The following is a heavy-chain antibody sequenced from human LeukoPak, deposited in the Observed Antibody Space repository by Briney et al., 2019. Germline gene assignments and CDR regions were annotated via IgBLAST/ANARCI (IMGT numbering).Heavy chain of an antibody. Sequence: GGSLRLSCAASGFTFSNAWMSWVRQAPGKGLEWVGRIKSKTDGGTTDYAAPVKGRFTISRDDSKNTLYLQMNSLKTEDTAVYYCTTGSNDYSDYHDAFDIWGQGTMVTVSS. V-gene: IGHV3-15*01. CDR2: IKSKTDGGTT. CDR3: TTGSNDYSDYHDAFDI. D-gene: IGHD4-11*01. J-gene: IGHJ3*02. CDR1: GFTFSNAW.